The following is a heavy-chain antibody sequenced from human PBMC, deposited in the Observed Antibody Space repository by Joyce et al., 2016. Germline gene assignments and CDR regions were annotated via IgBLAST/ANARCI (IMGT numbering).Heavy chain of an antibody. CDR1: GGTISGYV. Sequence: QVQLVQSGAEVKKPGSSVKVSCKASGGTISGYVISWVRQAPGQGLEWMGGIRPIIDTANYAQKFQGRVTITADESMNIAYMELSSLRSEDTAVYYCVRESAAGLFDYWGQGTLVTVSP. D-gene: IGHD6-13*01. CDR3: VRESAAGLFDY. CDR2: IRPIIDTA. J-gene: IGHJ4*02. V-gene: IGHV1-69*01.